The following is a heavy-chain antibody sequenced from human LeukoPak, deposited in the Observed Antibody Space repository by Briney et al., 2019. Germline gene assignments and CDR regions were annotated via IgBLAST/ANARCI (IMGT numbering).Heavy chain of an antibody. CDR2: INPNSGGT. Sequence: ASVKVSCKASGYTFTGYYMHWVRQAPGQGLEWMGWINPNSGGTNYAQKFQGRLTMTRDTSISTAYMELSGLRSDDTAVYYCARSSTVVTPVDHWGQGTLVTVSS. CDR3: ARSSTVVTPVDH. CDR1: GYTFTGYY. D-gene: IGHD4-23*01. J-gene: IGHJ4*02. V-gene: IGHV1-2*02.